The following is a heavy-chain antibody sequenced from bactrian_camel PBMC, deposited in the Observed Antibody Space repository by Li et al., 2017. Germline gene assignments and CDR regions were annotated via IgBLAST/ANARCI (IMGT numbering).Heavy chain of an antibody. V-gene: IGHV3-2*01. D-gene: IGHD6*01. J-gene: IGHJ4*01. Sequence: VQLVESGGGSVQAGGSLRLSCVASEDISTFFVGWFRQVPGKGREAIAIMHSPGSETYADSVKGRFTISKDNAKNTLYLEMNSLKPEDTTTYYCAAGSRWCLLRTDDFGNWGQGTQVTVS. CDR1: EDISTFF. CDR3: AAGSRWCLLRTDDFGN. CDR2: MHSPGSET.